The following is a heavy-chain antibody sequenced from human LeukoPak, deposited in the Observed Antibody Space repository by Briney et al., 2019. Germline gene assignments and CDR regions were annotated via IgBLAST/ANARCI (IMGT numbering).Heavy chain of an antibody. CDR1: GFTFRSYW. CDR3: VRGGSSGWYRGY. V-gene: IGHV3-7*01. Sequence: GGSLRLSCAASGFTFRSYWMSWVRQAPGKGLEWAANIKQDGSEKYYVDSVKGRFTISRDNSKNSLYLQMNSLRAEDTAVYYCVRGGSSGWYRGYWGQGTLVTVSS. J-gene: IGHJ4*02. CDR2: IKQDGSEK. D-gene: IGHD6-19*01.